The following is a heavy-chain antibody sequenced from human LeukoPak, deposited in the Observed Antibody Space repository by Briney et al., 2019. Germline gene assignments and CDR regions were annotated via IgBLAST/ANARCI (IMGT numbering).Heavy chain of an antibody. CDR1: GFAFSSYA. CDR3: ARCGDSCSSYGMGV. J-gene: IGHJ6*02. CDR2: ISTSGGST. D-gene: IGHD2-15*01. Sequence: PGGSLRLSCAASGFAFSSYAMNWVRQAPAKGLEWVSTISTSGGSTYYADSLKGRFTVSRDDSKNTLYLQMNSLRAEDTAVYYCARCGDSCSSYGMGVWGQGTTVTVSS. V-gene: IGHV3-23*01.